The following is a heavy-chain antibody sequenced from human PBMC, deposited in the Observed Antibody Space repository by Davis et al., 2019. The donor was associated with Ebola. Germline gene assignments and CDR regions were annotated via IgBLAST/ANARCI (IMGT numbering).Heavy chain of an antibody. D-gene: IGHD5-12*01. Sequence: MPGGSLRLSCAVYGGSFSGYYWSWIRQSPGKGLEWIGYIYYSGSTNYNPSLKSRVTISVDTSKNQFSLKLSSVTAADTAVYYCARARRSGYDSVYWGQGTLVTVSS. CDR2: IYYSGST. V-gene: IGHV4-59*01. J-gene: IGHJ4*02. CDR3: ARARRSGYDSVY. CDR1: GGSFSGYY.